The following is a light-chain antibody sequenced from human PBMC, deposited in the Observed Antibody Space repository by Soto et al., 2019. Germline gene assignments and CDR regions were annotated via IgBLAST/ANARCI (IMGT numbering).Light chain of an antibody. CDR1: SSDVGGYNY. Sequence: QSALTQPASVSGPPGQSITISCTGTSSDVGGYNYVSWYQQHPGKAPKLMIYDVSNRPSGVSNRFSGSKSGNTASLTISGLQAEDEADYYCSSYTSSSTNYVFGTGTKLTVL. V-gene: IGLV2-14*01. CDR3: SSYTSSSTNYV. J-gene: IGLJ1*01. CDR2: DVS.